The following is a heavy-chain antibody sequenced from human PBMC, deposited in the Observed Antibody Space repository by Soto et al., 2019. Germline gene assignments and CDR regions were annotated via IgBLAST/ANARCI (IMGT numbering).Heavy chain of an antibody. Sequence: EVMLLESGGGLVPPGGSLRLSCAASGFTFSTYAMNWVRQAPGKGLEWVSGISGSGGRIYHADSVKGRFSISRDSSKNTVYLQMNSLRDEDTAVYYCARENDFSNWGQGTLVTVSS. J-gene: IGHJ4*02. V-gene: IGHV3-23*01. D-gene: IGHD3-3*01. CDR3: ARENDFSN. CDR2: ISGSGGRI. CDR1: GFTFSTYA.